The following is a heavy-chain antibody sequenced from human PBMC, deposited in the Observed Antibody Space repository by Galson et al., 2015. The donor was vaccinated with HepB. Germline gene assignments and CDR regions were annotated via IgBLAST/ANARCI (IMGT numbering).Heavy chain of an antibody. CDR3: ARGAGELRFSDHYYYMDV. V-gene: IGHV1-69*10. J-gene: IGHJ6*03. CDR1: GGTFSSYA. Sequence: SVKVSCKASGGTFSSYAISWVRQAPGQGLEWMGGIIPILGIANYAQKFQGRVTITADKSTSTAYMELSSLRSEDTAVYYCARGAGELRFSDHYYYMDVWGKGTTVTVSS. CDR2: IIPILGIA. D-gene: IGHD3-3*01.